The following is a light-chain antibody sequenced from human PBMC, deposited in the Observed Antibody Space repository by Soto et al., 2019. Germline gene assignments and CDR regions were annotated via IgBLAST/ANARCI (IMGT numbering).Light chain of an antibody. Sequence: QSVLTQPPSVSGAPGQRVTISCTGRSSNIGAGYDVHWYQQLPGTAPKLLIYGNSNRPSGVPDRFSGSKSVTSASLAITGLQAEDEADYYCQSYDSSLSGSEVFGGGTKLTVL. V-gene: IGLV1-40*01. CDR1: SSNIGAGYD. J-gene: IGLJ2*01. CDR3: QSYDSSLSGSEV. CDR2: GNS.